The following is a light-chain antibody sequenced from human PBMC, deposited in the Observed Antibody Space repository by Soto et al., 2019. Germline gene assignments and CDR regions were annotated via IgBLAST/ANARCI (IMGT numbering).Light chain of an antibody. J-gene: IGKJ2*01. CDR1: QSVSSN. CDR3: QQYNNWPPRVT. V-gene: IGKV3-15*01. CDR2: AAS. Sequence: EIVMTQSPATLSVSPGVRATLSCRASQSVSSNLAWYQQKPGQAPRLLIYAASTRAAGIPARFSGSGSGTEFTLTISSLQSEDFAVYYCQQYNNWPPRVTFGQGTKLEIK.